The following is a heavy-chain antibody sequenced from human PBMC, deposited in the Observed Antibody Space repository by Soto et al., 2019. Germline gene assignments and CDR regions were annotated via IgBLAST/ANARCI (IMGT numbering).Heavy chain of an antibody. CDR2: IYYSGTS. V-gene: IGHV4-39*01. D-gene: IGHD6-19*01. J-gene: IGHJ4*02. Sequence: SETLSLTCTVSGGSIRNENFCWSWIRQPPGKGLEWIGNIYYSGTSYSYPSLKGRVTMSVDTSKNQFSMRLSSVTAADTAVYYCTDMRGQWLPRDWGRGIMVTVSS. CDR3: TDMRGQWLPRD. CDR1: GGSIRNENFC.